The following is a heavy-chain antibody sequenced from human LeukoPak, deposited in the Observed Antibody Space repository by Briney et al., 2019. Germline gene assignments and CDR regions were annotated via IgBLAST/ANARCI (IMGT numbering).Heavy chain of an antibody. D-gene: IGHD3-16*01. V-gene: IGHV4-39*01. J-gene: IGHJ5*02. CDR3: ARHPVLRFPEHGFDP. CDR1: GGSISSYY. CDR2: IYYSGNT. Sequence: PSETLSLTCTVSGGSISSYYWGWIRQPPGKGLEWIGSIYYSGNTYYNPSLNSRVTISIDTSKNQFSLKLSSVTAADTAVYYCARHPVLRFPEHGFDPWGQGILVTVSS.